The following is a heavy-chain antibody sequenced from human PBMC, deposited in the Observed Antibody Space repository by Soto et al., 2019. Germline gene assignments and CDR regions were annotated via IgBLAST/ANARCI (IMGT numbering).Heavy chain of an antibody. Sequence: SVKVSCNASGFTYTSSAMQWVLQARGQRLEWIGWIVVGSGNTNYAQKFQERVTITRDMSTSTAYMELSSLRSEDTAVYYCAADRPHRTTGYSSSWYLWVPNYYYYKDVPSKGTTDIVSS. V-gene: IGHV1-58*02. CDR1: GFTYTSSA. J-gene: IGHJ6*03. CDR2: IVVGSGNT. D-gene: IGHD6-13*01. CDR3: AADRPHRTTGYSSSWYLWVPNYYYYKDV.